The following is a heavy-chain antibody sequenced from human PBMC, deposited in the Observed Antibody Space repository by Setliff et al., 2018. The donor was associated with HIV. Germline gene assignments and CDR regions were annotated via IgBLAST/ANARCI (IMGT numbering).Heavy chain of an antibody. D-gene: IGHD3-16*02. V-gene: IGHV1-18*01. Sequence: ASVKVSCKASGGTFSSYAISWVRQAPGQGLEWMGGISPYNGHTNYAQNFQGRVTMTTDTSTSTAYMELRSLRSDDTAVYYCARDMGNDYVWGSYRYSTFDIWGQGTMVTVSS. CDR1: GGTFSSYA. CDR3: ARDMGNDYVWGSYRYSTFDI. J-gene: IGHJ3*02. CDR2: ISPYNGHT.